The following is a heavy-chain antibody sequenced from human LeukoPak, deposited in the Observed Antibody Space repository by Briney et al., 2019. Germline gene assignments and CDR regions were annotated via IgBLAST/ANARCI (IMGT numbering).Heavy chain of an antibody. Sequence: GGSLRLSCAASGFTFSSYGMHWVRQAPGKGLEWVAFIRYDENNKYNAASVRGRFTISRDTSRSTLYLQMNSLRAEDAAVYYCAKAPVTSCRGAFCYPFDYWGQGTLVTVSS. CDR3: AKAPVTSCRGAFCYPFDY. J-gene: IGHJ4*02. V-gene: IGHV3-30*02. CDR2: IRYDENNK. D-gene: IGHD2-15*01. CDR1: GFTFSSYG.